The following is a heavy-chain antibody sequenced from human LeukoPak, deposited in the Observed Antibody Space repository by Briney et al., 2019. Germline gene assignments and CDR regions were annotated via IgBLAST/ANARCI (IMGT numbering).Heavy chain of an antibody. CDR3: ARVPYHYSSAYLPYDY. J-gene: IGHJ4*02. D-gene: IGHD3-22*01. V-gene: IGHV3-30*04. CDR1: GLTFSRYT. CDR2: LSYAGID. Sequence: GGSLRLSCAASGLTFSRYTIHWARQAPGKGLEWVAVLSYAGIDNYADSVKGRFTISRDNSKNTLYLQMTSLRPEDTAVYYCARVPYHYSSAYLPYDYWGQGTLVTVSS.